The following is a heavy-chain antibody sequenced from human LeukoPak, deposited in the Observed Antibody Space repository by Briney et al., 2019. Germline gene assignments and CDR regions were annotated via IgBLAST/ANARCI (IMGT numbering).Heavy chain of an antibody. CDR3: ARAYYDILTGYLPPPDY. Sequence: SETLSLTCTVSGCSISSYYWSWIRQPPGKGLEGIGYIYYSGSTNYNPSLKSRVTISVDPSKNQFSLKLSSVTAADTAVYYCARAYYDILTGYLPPPDYWGQGTLVTVSS. J-gene: IGHJ4*02. V-gene: IGHV4-59*01. D-gene: IGHD3-9*01. CDR2: IYYSGST. CDR1: GCSISSYY.